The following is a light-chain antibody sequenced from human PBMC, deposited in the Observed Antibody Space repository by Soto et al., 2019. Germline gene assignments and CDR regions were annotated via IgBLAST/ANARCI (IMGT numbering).Light chain of an antibody. CDR1: QDINNY. J-gene: IGKJ2*01. CDR3: QKYDNLLRVT. CDR2: DAS. Sequence: DIQMTQSPSSLSASVGDRVTITCQASQDINNYLNWYQQKPGKAPKRLIYDASNLETGVPSRFSGSGSGTHFTFTISSLQPEDIGTYYCQKYDNLLRVTFGQGTKLEIK. V-gene: IGKV1-33*01.